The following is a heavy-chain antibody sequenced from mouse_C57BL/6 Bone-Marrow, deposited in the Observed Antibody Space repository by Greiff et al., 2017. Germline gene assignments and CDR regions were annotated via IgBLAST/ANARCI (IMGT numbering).Heavy chain of an antibody. CDR3: TTPCTAVVATDFDY. V-gene: IGHV14-4*01. CDR1: GFNIKDDY. J-gene: IGHJ2*01. D-gene: IGHD1-1*01. CDR2: IDPENGDT. Sequence: EVQLQQSGAELVRPGASVKLSCTASGFNIKDDYMHWVKQRPEQGLEWIGWIDPENGDTEYASKFQGKATITADTSSNTAYLQLSSLTSEATAVYYYTTPCTAVVATDFDYWGQGTTLTVSS.